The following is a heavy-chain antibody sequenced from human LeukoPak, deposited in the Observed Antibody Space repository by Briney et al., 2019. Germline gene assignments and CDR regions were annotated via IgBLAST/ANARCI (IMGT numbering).Heavy chain of an antibody. V-gene: IGHV4-59*08. Sequence: SETLSLTCTISGGSIGSYYGTWIRQPPGKGLEWIGYIDYSGSTNYNPSFKSRVTMSVDTSKNQFSLKLSSVTAADTAVYFCARHGGSWTFDYWGQGTLVTVSS. CDR2: IDYSGST. CDR3: ARHGGSWTFDY. J-gene: IGHJ4*02. CDR1: GGSIGSYY. D-gene: IGHD6-13*01.